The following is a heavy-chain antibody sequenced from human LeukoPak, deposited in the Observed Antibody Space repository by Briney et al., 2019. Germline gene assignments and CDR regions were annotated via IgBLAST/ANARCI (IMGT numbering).Heavy chain of an antibody. V-gene: IGHV1-46*01. CDR2: INPSGGST. CDR1: VYTLTIYY. J-gene: IGHJ4*02. CDR3: ARSHSYYYDSSGYYSDY. Sequence: ASVSVSSKTSVYTLTIYYMHWVRQAPGQGLEWMGIINPSGGSTSYAQKFQGRVTMTRDTSTSTVYMELSSLRSQDTAVYYCARSHSYYYDSSGYYSDYWGQGTLVTVSS. D-gene: IGHD3-22*01.